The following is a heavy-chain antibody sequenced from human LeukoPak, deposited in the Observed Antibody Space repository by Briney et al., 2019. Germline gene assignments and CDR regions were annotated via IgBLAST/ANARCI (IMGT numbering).Heavy chain of an antibody. CDR3: ARDPEPVDIVATISEGGDG. J-gene: IGHJ4*02. Sequence: ASVKVSCTASGYTFTSYYMHWVRQAPGQGLEWMGIINPSGGSTSYAQKFQGRVTMTRDTSTSTVYMELSSLRSEDTAVYYFARDPEPVDIVATISEGGDGWGQGTLVTVSS. V-gene: IGHV1-46*01. CDR2: INPSGGST. D-gene: IGHD5-12*01. CDR1: GYTFTSYY.